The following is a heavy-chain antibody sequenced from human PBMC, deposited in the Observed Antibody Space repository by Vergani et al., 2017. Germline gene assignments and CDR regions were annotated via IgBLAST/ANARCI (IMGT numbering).Heavy chain of an antibody. V-gene: IGHV4-59*01. Sequence: QVQLQESGPGLVKPSETLSLTCTVSGGSISSYYWSWIRQPPGKGLEWIGYIYYSGSTNYNPSLKSRVTISVDTSKNQFSLKLSSVTAADTAVYYCARVEYYYGSGSYRLTPGWFDPWGQGTLVTVSS. CDR1: GGSISSYY. CDR3: ARVEYYYGSGSYRLTPGWFDP. J-gene: IGHJ5*02. CDR2: IYYSGST. D-gene: IGHD3-10*01.